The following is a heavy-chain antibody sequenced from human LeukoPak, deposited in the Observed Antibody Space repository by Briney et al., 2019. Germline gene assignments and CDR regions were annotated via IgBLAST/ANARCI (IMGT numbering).Heavy chain of an antibody. CDR2: IDPTDSYT. D-gene: IGHD1-7*01. Sequence: GESLKISCQGSGYSFTSYWITWVRQMPGKGLEWMGRIDPTDSYTNYSPSFQGHVTISADKSISTAYLQWSSLRASDTAMYYCARLSVGGTYYYGLDVWGQGTTVTVSS. V-gene: IGHV5-10-1*01. CDR3: ARLSVGGTYYYGLDV. J-gene: IGHJ6*01. CDR1: GYSFTSYW.